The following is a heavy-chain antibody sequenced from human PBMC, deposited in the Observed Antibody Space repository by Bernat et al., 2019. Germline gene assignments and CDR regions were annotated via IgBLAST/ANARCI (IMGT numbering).Heavy chain of an antibody. CDR1: GFTFSTYC. V-gene: IGHV3-7*03. CDR3: AANSDYKFEM. J-gene: IGHJ3*02. CDR2: IREDGSEK. D-gene: IGHD3-10*01. Sequence: EVQLVEFGGGLVQPGGSLRLSCAASGFTFSTYCMSWVRQAPGKGLEWVANIREDGSEKFSVDYVKGRFNITKDKGTNSLYLKMNSVRDEATAVYYCAANSDYKFEMWGQGTMVTVSS.